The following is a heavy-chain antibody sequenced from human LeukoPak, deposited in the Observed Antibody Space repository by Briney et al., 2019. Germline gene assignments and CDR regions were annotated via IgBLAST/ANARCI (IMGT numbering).Heavy chain of an antibody. D-gene: IGHD3-22*01. CDR2: ISSSSSYI. CDR3: ARDAGTYCYDSSALKDFDY. J-gene: IGHJ4*02. Sequence: GGSLRLSCAASGFTFSSYSMNWVRQAPGKGLEWVSSISSSSSYIYYADSVKGRFTIPRDNAKNSLYLQMNSLRAEDTAVYYCARDAGTYCYDSSALKDFDYWGQGTLVTVS. CDR1: GFTFSSYS. V-gene: IGHV3-21*01.